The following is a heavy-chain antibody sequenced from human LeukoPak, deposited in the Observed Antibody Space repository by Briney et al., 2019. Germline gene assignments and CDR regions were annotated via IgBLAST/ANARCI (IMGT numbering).Heavy chain of an antibody. V-gene: IGHV4-59*01. CDR1: GGSIRSYY. CDR3: ASGPPGGSYPYYFDY. J-gene: IGHJ4*02. CDR2: IYYSGST. Sequence: TSETLSLTCIVSGGSIRSYYWSWIRQPPGKGLEWIGYIYYSGSTNYNPSLKSRVTISVDTSKNQFSLKLSSVTAADTAVYYCASGPPGGSYPYYFDYWGQGTLVTVSS. D-gene: IGHD1-26*01.